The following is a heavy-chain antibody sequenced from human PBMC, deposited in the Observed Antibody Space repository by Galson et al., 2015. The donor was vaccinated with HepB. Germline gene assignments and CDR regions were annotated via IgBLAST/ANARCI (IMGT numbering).Heavy chain of an antibody. J-gene: IGHJ4*02. D-gene: IGHD5/OR15-5a*01. CDR3: ARGPGLEFDY. V-gene: IGHV3-21*01. CDR2: ISSSGTYI. CDR1: GFTFSTYS. Sequence: SLRLSCAASGFTFSTYSMNWVRQAPGKGLEWVSSISSSGTYIYYADSVEGRFTISRDNANNSLYLQMNSLRAEDTAMYYCARGPGLEFDYWGQGTLVTVSS.